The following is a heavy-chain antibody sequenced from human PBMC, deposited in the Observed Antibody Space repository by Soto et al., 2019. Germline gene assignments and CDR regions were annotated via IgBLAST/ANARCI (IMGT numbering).Heavy chain of an antibody. CDR3: ARVGWDPTLYFDY. J-gene: IGHJ4*02. CDR1: GGSISSGDYY. Sequence: QVQLQESGPGLVKPSQTLSLTCTVSGGSISSGDYYWSWIRQPPGKGLEWIGYIYYSGSTYYNPCLKSRVTISVVTSKNQFSLKLSSVTAADTAVYYCARVGWDPTLYFDYWGQGTLVTVSS. V-gene: IGHV4-30-4*01. CDR2: IYYSGST. D-gene: IGHD1-26*01.